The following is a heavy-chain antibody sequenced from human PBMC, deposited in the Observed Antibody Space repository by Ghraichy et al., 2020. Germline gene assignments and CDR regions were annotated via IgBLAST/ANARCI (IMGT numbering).Heavy chain of an antibody. CDR3: ARIRRRLLWFGEFSQLFDY. Sequence: SGPTLVKPTQTLTLTCTFSGFSLSTSGMCVSWIRQPPGKALEWLARIDWDDDKDYSTSLKTRRTISKDTSKNQVVLTMTNMDPVDTATYYCARIRRRLLWFGEFSQLFDYWGQGTLVTVSS. CDR2: IDWDDDK. D-gene: IGHD3-10*01. CDR1: GFSLSTSGMC. J-gene: IGHJ4*02. V-gene: IGHV2-70*11.